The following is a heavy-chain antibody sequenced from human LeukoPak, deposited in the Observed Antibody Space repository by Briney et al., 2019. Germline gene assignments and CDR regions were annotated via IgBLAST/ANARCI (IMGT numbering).Heavy chain of an antibody. D-gene: IGHD6-19*01. CDR2: IYYSGST. CDR1: GGSISSYY. Sequence: PSETLSLTCTVSGGSISSYYWSWIRQPPGKGLEWIGYIYYSGSTNYNPSLKSRVTISVDTSKNQFSLKLSSVTAADTAVYYCARSSGWYFDHWGQGTLVTVSP. CDR3: ARSSGWYFDH. V-gene: IGHV4-59*01. J-gene: IGHJ4*02.